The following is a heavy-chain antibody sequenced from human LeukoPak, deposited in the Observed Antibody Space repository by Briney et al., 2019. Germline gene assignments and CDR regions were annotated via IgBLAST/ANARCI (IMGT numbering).Heavy chain of an antibody. CDR3: ARLTVTTPMYFDL. Sequence: SETLSLTCTVSGASISGSGYYWGWIRQPPGKGLEWIGNIYDSGSTYYNASLQSRVTISIDTPKNQFSLRLSSVTAADTAVYYCARLTVTTPMYFDLWGRGTLVTVSS. J-gene: IGHJ2*01. CDR2: IYDSGST. CDR1: GASISGSGYY. D-gene: IGHD4-17*01. V-gene: IGHV4-39*01.